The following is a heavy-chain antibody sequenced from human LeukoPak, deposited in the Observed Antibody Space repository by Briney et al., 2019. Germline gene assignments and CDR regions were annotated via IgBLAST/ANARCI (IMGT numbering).Heavy chain of an antibody. CDR1: GYTFTGYY. CDR3: AIPSDYDILTGYYKAVDY. Sequence: ASVKVSCKASGYTFTGYYMHWVRQAPGQGLEWMGRINPNSGGTNYAKKFQGGVTMTRDTSISTAYMELSRLRSDDTAVYYCAIPSDYDILTGYYKAVDYWGQGTLVTVSS. V-gene: IGHV1-2*06. D-gene: IGHD3-9*01. CDR2: INPNSGGT. J-gene: IGHJ4*02.